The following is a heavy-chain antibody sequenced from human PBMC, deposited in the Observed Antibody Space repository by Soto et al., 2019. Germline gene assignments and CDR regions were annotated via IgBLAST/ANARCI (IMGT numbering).Heavy chain of an antibody. CDR3: ARDVVGDSSGYYIDY. Sequence: ASVKVSCKASGYTFTSYYMHWVRQALGQGLEWMGIINPSGGSTSYAQKFQGRVTMTRDTSTSTVYMELSSLRSEDTAVYYCARDVVGDSSGYYIDYWGQGTLVTVSS. J-gene: IGHJ4*02. D-gene: IGHD3-22*01. CDR1: GYTFTSYY. CDR2: INPSGGST. V-gene: IGHV1-46*01.